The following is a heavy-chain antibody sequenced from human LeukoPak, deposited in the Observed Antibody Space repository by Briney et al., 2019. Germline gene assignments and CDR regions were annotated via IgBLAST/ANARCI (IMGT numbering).Heavy chain of an antibody. CDR3: ARDSGSYYEARFDP. J-gene: IGHJ5*02. D-gene: IGHD1-26*01. Sequence: GASVKVSCKASGYTFTNYAIHWVRQAPGQRLEWMGWINAGNGDTKYSQKFQDRVTITRDTSASTAYMELSSLRSEDTAVYYCARDSGSYYEARFDPWGQGTLVTVSS. CDR2: INAGNGDT. V-gene: IGHV1-3*01. CDR1: GYTFTNYA.